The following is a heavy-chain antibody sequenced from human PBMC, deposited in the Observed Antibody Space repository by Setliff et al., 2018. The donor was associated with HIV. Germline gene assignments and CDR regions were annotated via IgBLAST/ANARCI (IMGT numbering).Heavy chain of an antibody. CDR1: GFSVTSYV. CDR2: IYFDTNNE. CDR3: ARDRGDRELDY. V-gene: IGHV3-30*04. Sequence: TGGSLRLSCAASGFSVTSYVMHWVRQAPGKGLDWVGVIYFDTNNELHADSVKGRFSISRDKSKNTLYLQMNSLRVEDTALYYCARDRGDRELDYWGQGTLVTVSS. D-gene: IGHD1-1*01. J-gene: IGHJ4*02.